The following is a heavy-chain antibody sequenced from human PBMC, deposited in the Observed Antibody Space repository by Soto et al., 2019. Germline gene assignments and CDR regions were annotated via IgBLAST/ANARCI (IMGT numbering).Heavy chain of an antibody. CDR1: GYTFTGYD. J-gene: IGHJ6*02. V-gene: IGHV1-2*04. CDR2: INPNSGGT. Sequence: ASVKVSCKASGYTFTGYDIHWVRQAPGQGLEWMGWINPNSGGTNYAQKFQGWVTMTRDTSISTAYMELSRLRSDDTAVYYCARALVYYYDSRFYGMDVWGQGTTVTSP. D-gene: IGHD3-22*01. CDR3: ARALVYYYDSRFYGMDV.